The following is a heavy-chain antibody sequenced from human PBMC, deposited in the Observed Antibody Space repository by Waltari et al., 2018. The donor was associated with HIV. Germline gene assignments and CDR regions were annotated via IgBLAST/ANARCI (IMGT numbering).Heavy chain of an antibody. Sequence: QVQLVESGGGVVQPGRSLRLSCAASGFAFSAYGMHWVRQAPGKGLEWVALISHDGSHKYFTGSVQGRFTISRDDSKNTVYLQMSSLRTEDTAVYYCAKPMSLRHRTVIDYWGQGSLVTVSS. V-gene: IGHV3-30*18. CDR3: AKPMSLRHRTVIDY. D-gene: IGHD3-16*02. CDR2: ISHDGSHK. CDR1: GFAFSAYG. J-gene: IGHJ4*02.